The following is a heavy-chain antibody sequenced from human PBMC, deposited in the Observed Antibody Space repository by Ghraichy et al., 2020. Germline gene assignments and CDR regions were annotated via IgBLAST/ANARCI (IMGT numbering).Heavy chain of an antibody. J-gene: IGHJ4*02. D-gene: IGHD6-19*01. CDR3: TRRVSGWYYFDY. CDR2: IYPGDSET. CDR1: GYRFTNYW. Sequence: GESLNISCKGSGYRFTNYWIGWVRQMPGKGLEWMAIIYPGDSETIYSPSFQGQVTISADRSINTAYLQWSSLKASDTAMYYCTRRVSGWYYFDYWGPGTLVTVSS. V-gene: IGHV5-51*01.